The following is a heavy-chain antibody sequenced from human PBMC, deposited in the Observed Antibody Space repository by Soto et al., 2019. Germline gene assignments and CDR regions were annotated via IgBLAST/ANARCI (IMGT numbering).Heavy chain of an antibody. CDR2: IYYSGST. CDR1: GGSVNNADYF. J-gene: IGHJ6*02. V-gene: IGHV4-31*03. D-gene: IGHD4-17*01. CDR3: ARDADYGGSRGGMDV. Sequence: QVRLEESGPGLVKPSETLSLICSVSGGSVNNADYFWSWIRHHPENGLEWIVYIYYSGSTRYNPSFKTRTTLSIDTSKNQFSLRLNSVKVADTAVYFCARDADYGGSRGGMDVWGRGTTVTVSS.